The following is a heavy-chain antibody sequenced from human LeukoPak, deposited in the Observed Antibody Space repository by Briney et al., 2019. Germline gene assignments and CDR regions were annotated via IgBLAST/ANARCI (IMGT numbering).Heavy chain of an antibody. Sequence: GRSLRLSCAASGFTFHDYAMHWVRQAPGKGLEWVSGISWNGATIDYADSVKGRFTISRDNAKNSLYLQMNSLRPEDMALYYCAKGRTYRSSYLFDYWGRGTLVAVSS. J-gene: IGHJ4*02. V-gene: IGHV3-9*03. CDR1: GFTFHDYA. D-gene: IGHD6-6*01. CDR2: ISWNGATI. CDR3: AKGRTYRSSYLFDY.